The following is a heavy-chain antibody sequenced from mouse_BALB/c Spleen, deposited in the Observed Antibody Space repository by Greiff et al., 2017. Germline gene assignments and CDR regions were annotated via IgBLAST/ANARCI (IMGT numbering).Heavy chain of an antibody. CDR1: GFTFSSYG. CDR2: INSNGGST. J-gene: IGHJ4*01. V-gene: IGHV5-6-3*01. Sequence: DVMLVESGGGLVQPGGSLKLSCAASGFTFSSYGMSWVRQTPDKRLELVATINSNGGSTYYPDSVKGRFTISRDNAKNTLYLQMSSLKSEDTAMYYCARELLRGAMDYWGQGTSVTVSS. D-gene: IGHD1-1*01. CDR3: ARELLRGAMDY.